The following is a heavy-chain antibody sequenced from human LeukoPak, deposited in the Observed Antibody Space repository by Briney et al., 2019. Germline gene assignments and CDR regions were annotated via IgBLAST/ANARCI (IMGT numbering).Heavy chain of an antibody. D-gene: IGHD3-10*01. J-gene: IGHJ4*02. CDR3: AGDHYWYYYGSGSYYNSSPRYFDY. Sequence: SETLSLTCAVYGGSFSGYYWSWIRQPPGKGLEWIGEINHSGSTNYNPSLKSRVTISVDTSKNQFSLKLSSVTAADTAVYYCAGDHYWYYYGSGSYYNSSPRYFDYWGQGTLVTVSS. CDR1: GGSFSGYY. CDR2: INHSGST. V-gene: IGHV4-34*01.